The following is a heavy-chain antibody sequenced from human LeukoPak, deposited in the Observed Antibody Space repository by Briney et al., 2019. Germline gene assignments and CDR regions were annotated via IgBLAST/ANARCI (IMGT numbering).Heavy chain of an antibody. CDR3: ASRLDSYGDYGWFDP. CDR2: FDAEDGET. Sequence: ASVKVSCKVSGYTLTKLSMHWVRQAPGKGREWRGGFDAEDGETVYAQKFQGRVTMNKDTSTDTAYMELSSLTSEATAVYYCASRLDSYGDYGWFDPWGQGTLVTVSS. V-gene: IGHV1-24*01. D-gene: IGHD4-17*01. CDR1: GYTLTKLS. J-gene: IGHJ5*02.